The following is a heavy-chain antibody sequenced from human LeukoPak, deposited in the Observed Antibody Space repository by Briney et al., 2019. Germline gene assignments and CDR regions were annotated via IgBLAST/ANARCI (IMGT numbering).Heavy chain of an antibody. CDR2: ISSSDSYI. CDR1: GLPFSSSS. Sequence: SGGALRLSCAASGLPFSSSSMTRVRQAPGKGLEWVSSISSSDSYIYYANSVKGRFTISRDNAKNSLFLQMNSLRAEDTAVYYCARDGSKEDTAMITARFDYWGQGTLVTVSS. CDR3: ARDGSKEDTAMITARFDY. V-gene: IGHV3-21*01. D-gene: IGHD5-18*01. J-gene: IGHJ4*02.